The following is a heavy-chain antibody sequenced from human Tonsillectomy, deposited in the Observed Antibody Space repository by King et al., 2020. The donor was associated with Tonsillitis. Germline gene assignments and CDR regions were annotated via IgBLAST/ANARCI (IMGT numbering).Heavy chain of an antibody. CDR1: GFTFSSYS. V-gene: IGHV3-48*02. D-gene: IGHD3-22*01. J-gene: IGHJ4*02. CDR2: ISSSSSTI. CDR3: ARGAYYYDSSGYAFDY. Sequence: VQLVESGGGLVQPGGSLRLSCAASGFTFSSYSMKWVRQAPGKGLEWVSYISSSSSTIYYADSVKGRFTISRDNAKNSLYLQMNSLRDEDTAVYYCARGAYYYDSSGYAFDYWGQGTLVTVSS.